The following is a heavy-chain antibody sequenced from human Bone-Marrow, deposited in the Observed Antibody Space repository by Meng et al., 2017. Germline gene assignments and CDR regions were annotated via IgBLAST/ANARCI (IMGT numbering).Heavy chain of an antibody. CDR2: INHSGST. CDR1: GGSFSDYY. D-gene: IGHD4-11*01. V-gene: IGHV4-34*01. J-gene: IGHJ4*02. CDR3: ARGPTTMAHDFDY. Sequence: QVQQQRWGAGLLKLSETLSLPCVVSGGSFSDYYWSWIRQPPGKGLEWIGEINHSGSTNYNPSLESRATISVDTSQNNLSLKLSSVTAADSAVYYCARGPTTMAHDFDYWGQGTLVTVSS.